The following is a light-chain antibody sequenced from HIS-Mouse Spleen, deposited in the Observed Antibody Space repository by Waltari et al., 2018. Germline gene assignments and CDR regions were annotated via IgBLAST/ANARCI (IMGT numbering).Light chain of an antibody. CDR3: QQSYSTPGT. Sequence: DIQMTQSPSSLSASVADRVTITCRASQSISSYLNWYQQKPGKAPKLLIYAASSLQSGVPSRFSGSGSGTDFTLTISSLQPEDFATYYCQQSYSTPGTFGQGTKVEIK. CDR2: AAS. CDR1: QSISSY. V-gene: IGKV1-39*01. J-gene: IGKJ1*01.